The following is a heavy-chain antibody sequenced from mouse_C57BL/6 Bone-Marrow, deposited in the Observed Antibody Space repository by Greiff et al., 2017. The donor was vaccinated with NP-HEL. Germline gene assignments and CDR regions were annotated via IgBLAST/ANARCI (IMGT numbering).Heavy chain of an antibody. V-gene: IGHV1-81*01. D-gene: IGHD2-3*01. Sequence: QVQLQQSGAELARPGASVKLSCKASGYTFTSYGISWVKQRTGQGLEWIGEIYPRSGNTYYNEKFKGKATLTADKSSSTAYMELRSLTSEDSAVYFCARWPDDGHYGFAYWGQGTLVTVSA. CDR2: IYPRSGNT. CDR3: ARWPDDGHYGFAY. J-gene: IGHJ3*01. CDR1: GYTFTSYG.